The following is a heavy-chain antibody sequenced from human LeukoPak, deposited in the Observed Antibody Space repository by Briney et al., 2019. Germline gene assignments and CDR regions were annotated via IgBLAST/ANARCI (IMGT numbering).Heavy chain of an antibody. CDR2: ISNTGGST. CDR1: GFTFNSYA. J-gene: IGHJ6*02. V-gene: IGHV3-23*01. Sequence: RGSLRLSCAASGFTFNSYAMSWVRQAPGKGLEWVSSISNTGGSTYDADSVKGRFTISRDNSKNTLYLQMNSLRAEDTAVYYCAKAPGYYYYYGMDVWGHGTTVTVSS. CDR3: AKAPGYYYYYGMDV.